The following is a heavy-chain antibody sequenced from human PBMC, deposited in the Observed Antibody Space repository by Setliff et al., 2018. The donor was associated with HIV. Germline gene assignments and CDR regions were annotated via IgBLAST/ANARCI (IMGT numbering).Heavy chain of an antibody. CDR2: IIPILGVT. J-gene: IGHJ6*04. D-gene: IGHD3-22*01. CDR3: ARTRPYYYDSSGYRLGYMDV. Sequence: SVKVSCKASGGTFSSYGISWVRLAPGQGLEWMGGIIPILGVTNYAQKFQGRVTITADESTSTAYMELSSLRSEDTAVYYCARTRPYYYDSSGYRLGYMDVWGKGTTVTVSS. V-gene: IGHV1-69*10. CDR1: GGTFSSYG.